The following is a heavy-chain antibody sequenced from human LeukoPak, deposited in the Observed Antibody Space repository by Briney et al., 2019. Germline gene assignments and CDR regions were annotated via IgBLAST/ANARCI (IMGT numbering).Heavy chain of an antibody. CDR3: ARILPAKYCGGDCYLDAFDI. Sequence: SETLSLTCTVSGGSISSYYWSWIRQPAGKGLEWIGRIYTSGSTNYNPSLKSRVTMSVDTSKNQFSLKLSSVTAADTAVYYCARILPAKYCGGDCYLDAFDIWGQGTMVTVSS. J-gene: IGHJ3*02. D-gene: IGHD2-21*01. CDR1: GGSISSYY. V-gene: IGHV4-4*07. CDR2: IYTSGST.